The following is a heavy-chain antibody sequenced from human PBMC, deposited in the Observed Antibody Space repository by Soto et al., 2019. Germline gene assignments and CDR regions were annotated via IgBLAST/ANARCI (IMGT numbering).Heavy chain of an antibody. J-gene: IGHJ4*02. CDR1: GFTLSNAW. D-gene: IGHD3-3*01. V-gene: IGHV3-15*01. CDR2: IKSRSDGGTP. Sequence: GGSLILSCAASGFTLSNAWMNWVGHTPGRGLEWVGRIKSRSDGGTPDYGAPVKGRFTISRDDSLNTVYLQMNSLTAEDTGVYYCTTDTRRISVFGVPWDSWGQGT. CDR3: TTDTRRISVFGVPWDS.